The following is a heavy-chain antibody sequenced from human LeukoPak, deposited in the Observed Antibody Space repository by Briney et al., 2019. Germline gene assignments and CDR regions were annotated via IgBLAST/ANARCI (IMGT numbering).Heavy chain of an antibody. D-gene: IGHD6-6*01. CDR3: ARVTSGSPGVDFDL. J-gene: IGHJ4*02. CDR1: GYTFSNYD. V-gene: IGHV1-8*01. CDR2: MNPNSGDT. Sequence: VASVKVSCKTSGYTFSNYDINWVRQATGQGLEWMGWMNPNSGDTGLAQKFQGRVNITRDTSISTAYVDLTNLTSEDTAIYYCARVTSGSPGVDFDLWGQGTLVTVSS.